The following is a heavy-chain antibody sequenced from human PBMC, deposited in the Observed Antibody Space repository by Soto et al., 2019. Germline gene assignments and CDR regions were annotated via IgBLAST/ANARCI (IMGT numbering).Heavy chain of an antibody. J-gene: IGHJ4*02. CDR1: GFIFRNYA. Sequence: GGSLRLSCAASGFIFRNYAMSWVRQAPGKGLEWVSAIGGNGADTYYADSVKGRFTISGDNAKNSVSLQMNSLRADDTGVYYCARRPENFWSGYPEAFDYWGPGTLVTVSS. CDR2: IGGNGADT. D-gene: IGHD3-3*01. CDR3: ARRPENFWSGYPEAFDY. V-gene: IGHV3-23*01.